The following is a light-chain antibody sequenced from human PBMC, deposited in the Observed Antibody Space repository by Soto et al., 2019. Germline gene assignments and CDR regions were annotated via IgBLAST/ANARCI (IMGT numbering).Light chain of an antibody. CDR2: DAS. CDR1: QSVGTD. Sequence: EIVLTQSPATLSLSPGERANLSCRASQSVGTDLVWYQHKPGQPPRLLIYDASTRASGIPVRFSGSGSETDFSLTVFNLEPDDFAVYYCQHRSNWPGTFGQGTKVEIK. J-gene: IGKJ2*01. CDR3: QHRSNWPGT. V-gene: IGKV3-11*01.